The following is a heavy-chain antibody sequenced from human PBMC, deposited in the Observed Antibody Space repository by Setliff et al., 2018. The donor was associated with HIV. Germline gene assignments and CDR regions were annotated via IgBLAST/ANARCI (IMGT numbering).Heavy chain of an antibody. D-gene: IGHD2-2*01. CDR3: AREDQLLSGHYYYNGMDV. J-gene: IGHJ6*02. Sequence: QAGGSLRLSCAASGFTFSSYGMHWVRQAPGKGLEWVSYISSTSTTIYYADSVKGRFTISRDNAKNSLYLQMNSLRAEDTAVYYCAREDQLLSGHYYYNGMDVWGQGTTVTVSS. CDR1: GFTFSSYG. V-gene: IGHV3-48*01. CDR2: ISSTSTTI.